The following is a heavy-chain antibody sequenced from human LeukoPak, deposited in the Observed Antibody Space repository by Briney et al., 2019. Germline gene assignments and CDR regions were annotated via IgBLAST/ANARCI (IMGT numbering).Heavy chain of an antibody. CDR2: IYYSGST. D-gene: IGHD3-3*01. CDR3: ARVGGYYTIADY. J-gene: IGHJ4*02. CDR1: GGSISSYY. Sequence: SETLSLTCTVSGGSISSYYWSWIRQPPGKGLEWIGYIYYSGSTNYNPSLKSRVTISVDTSKNQFSLKLSSVTAADTAVYYCARVGGYYTIADYWGQGTLVTVSS. V-gene: IGHV4-59*01.